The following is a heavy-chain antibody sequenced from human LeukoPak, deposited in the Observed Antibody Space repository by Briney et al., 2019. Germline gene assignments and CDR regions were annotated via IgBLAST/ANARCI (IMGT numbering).Heavy chain of an antibody. J-gene: IGHJ4*02. V-gene: IGHV3-48*04. D-gene: IGHD6-13*01. CDR3: EAGIGDY. CDR2: ISSSGNVT. CDR1: GFTFSSYW. Sequence: GGSLRLSCAASGFTFSSYWMHWVRQAPGKGLEWLSYISSSGNVTYYADSVKGRFIVSRDNTKSALFLQMNSLRAEDTAVYYCEAGIGDYWGQGALLTVSS.